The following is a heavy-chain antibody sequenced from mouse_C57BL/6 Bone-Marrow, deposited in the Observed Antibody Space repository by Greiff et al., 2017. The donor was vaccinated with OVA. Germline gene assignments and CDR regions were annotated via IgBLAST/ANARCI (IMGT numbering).Heavy chain of an antibody. J-gene: IGHJ4*01. D-gene: IGHD4-1*01. CDR3: ARWNWVYAMDY. CDR1: GYAFSSSW. V-gene: IGHV1-82*01. CDR2: IYPGDGDT. Sequence: VKLMESGPELVKPGASVKISCKASGYAFSSSWMNWVKQRPGKGLEWIGRIYPGDGDTNYNGKFKGKATLTADKSSSTAYMQLSSLTSEDSAVYFCARWNWVYAMDYWGQGTSVTVSS.